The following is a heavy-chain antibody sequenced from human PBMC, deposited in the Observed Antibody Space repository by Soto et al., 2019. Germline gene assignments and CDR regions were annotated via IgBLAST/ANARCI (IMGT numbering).Heavy chain of an antibody. D-gene: IGHD6-19*01. CDR2: ISTSGGST. J-gene: IGHJ4*02. CDR1: GFAFSSYT. CDR3: AKDRGGFARGWEYYDF. Sequence: GGSLTLSCAVSGFAFSSYTMSWVRQTQGKGLEWVSSISTSGGSTYNGYSLKGRFAISRDNSKNTLNLHMKRRGVEASAVYYCAKDRGGFARGWEYYDFWGQGTQVTVSS. V-gene: IGHV3-23*01.